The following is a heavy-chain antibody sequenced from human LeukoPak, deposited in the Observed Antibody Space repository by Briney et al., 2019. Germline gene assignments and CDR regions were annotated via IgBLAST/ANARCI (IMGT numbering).Heavy chain of an antibody. Sequence: PSETLSLTCAVYGGSFSGYYWSWIRQPPGKGLEWIGEINHSGSTNYNPSLKSRVTISVDTSKNQFPLKLSSVTAADTAVYYCARGESSSWSPYYYYYGMDVWAKGPRSPSPQ. V-gene: IGHV4-34*01. J-gene: IGHJ6*04. CDR1: GGSFSGYY. CDR3: ARGESSSWSPYYYYYGMDV. CDR2: INHSGST. D-gene: IGHD6-13*01.